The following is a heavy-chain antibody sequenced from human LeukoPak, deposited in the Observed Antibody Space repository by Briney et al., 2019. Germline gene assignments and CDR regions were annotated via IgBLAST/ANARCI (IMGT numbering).Heavy chain of an antibody. J-gene: IGHJ4*02. CDR1: GGDIRSSGYN. CDR3: ARRGGGSHFDY. V-gene: IGHV4-39*01. D-gene: IGHD1-26*01. Sequence: PSETLSLTCTASGGDIRSSGYNWGWVRQPPGKGLEWIGSIYYSGSTHYNPSLKSRVTISVDTSKSQCSLKLSSVTAADTAVYYCARRGGGSHFDYWGQGTLVTVSS. CDR2: IYYSGST.